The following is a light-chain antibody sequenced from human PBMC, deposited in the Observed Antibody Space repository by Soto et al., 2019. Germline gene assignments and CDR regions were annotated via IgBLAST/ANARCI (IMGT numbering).Light chain of an antibody. CDR2: RAS. Sequence: MTQSPATLSVSPGERATLSCRASQDVLTNLAWYQQKPGQSPRLLIYRASTRATGVPARFSGSGSGTEFTLTISSLQSEDFAVYYCQQYNNWPKMFGQGTKVEIK. CDR3: QQYNNWPKM. CDR1: QDVLTN. V-gene: IGKV3-15*01. J-gene: IGKJ1*01.